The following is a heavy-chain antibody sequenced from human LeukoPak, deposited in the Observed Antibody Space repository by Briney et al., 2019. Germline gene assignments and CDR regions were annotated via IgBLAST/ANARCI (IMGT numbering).Heavy chain of an antibody. V-gene: IGHV3-53*01. CDR2: VYSGGST. CDR3: ARILWFGVDDYCYGMDV. CDR1: GVTLSNYA. J-gene: IGHJ6*02. Sequence: GALRLSCVASGVTLSNYAMSWARQAPGKGLEWVSVVYSGGSTYYTDSVKGRFTISRDNSKNTLYLQMNSLSAEDTAVYYCARILWFGVDDYCYGMDVWGQGTTVTVSS. D-gene: IGHD3-10*01.